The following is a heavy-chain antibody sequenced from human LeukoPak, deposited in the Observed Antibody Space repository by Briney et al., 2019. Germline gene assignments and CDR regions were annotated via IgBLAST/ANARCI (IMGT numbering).Heavy chain of an antibody. CDR3: SRYGDRSNREFDY. D-gene: IGHD2-21*02. CDR2: VYYSGNT. J-gene: IGHJ4*02. V-gene: IGHV4-39*01. Sequence: SETLSLTCTVSSDSISSYYWGWIREPPGKGLEWFARVYYSGNTDYNPSLKSRITISVDTSRNQFSLRLHSVTAADTAVYYCSRYGDRSNREFDYWGQGTLVTVSS. CDR1: SDSISSYY.